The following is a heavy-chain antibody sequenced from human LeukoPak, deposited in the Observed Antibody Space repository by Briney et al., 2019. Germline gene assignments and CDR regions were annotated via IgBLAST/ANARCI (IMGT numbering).Heavy chain of an antibody. CDR1: GFTFSSYS. J-gene: IGHJ3*02. D-gene: IGHD5-24*01. CDR2: ISSSSSYI. Sequence: GGSLRLSCAASGFTFSSYSMNWVRQAPGKGLEWVSSISSSSSYIYYADSVKGRFTISRDNAKNSLYLQMNSLRAEDTAVYYCARHMGDGYNRDAFDIWGQGTMVTVSS. CDR3: ARHMGDGYNRDAFDI. V-gene: IGHV3-21*04.